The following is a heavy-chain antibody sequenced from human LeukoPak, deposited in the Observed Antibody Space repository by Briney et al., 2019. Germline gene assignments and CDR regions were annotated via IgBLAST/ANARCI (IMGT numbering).Heavy chain of an antibody. CDR2: ISWNSGSI. D-gene: IGHD2-2*01. V-gene: IGHV3-9*03. J-gene: IGHJ4*02. CDR3: AKGYCSSTSCRFDY. CDR1: GFTFDDYA. Sequence: GRSLRLSCAASGFTFDDYATHWVRQAPGKGLEWVSGISWNSGSIGYADSVKGRFTISRDNAKNSLYLQMNSLRAEDMALYYCAKGYCSSTSCRFDYWGQGALVTVSS.